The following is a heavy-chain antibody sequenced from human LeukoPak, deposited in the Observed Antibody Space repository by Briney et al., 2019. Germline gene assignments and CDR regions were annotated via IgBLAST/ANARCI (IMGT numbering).Heavy chain of an antibody. V-gene: IGHV3-33*01. D-gene: IGHD5-18*01. Sequence: GGSLTLSCAASGFTFSSYGMYWVRQAPGKGLEWVAVIRYDGSNKYYADSVKGRFTISRDNSKNTLYLQMNSLRAEDTAVYYCARPRGCGYGYVVAPHYYGMDGWGQGTTVTVPS. CDR1: GFTFSSYG. J-gene: IGHJ6*02. CDR2: IRYDGSNK. CDR3: ARPRGCGYGYVVAPHYYGMDG.